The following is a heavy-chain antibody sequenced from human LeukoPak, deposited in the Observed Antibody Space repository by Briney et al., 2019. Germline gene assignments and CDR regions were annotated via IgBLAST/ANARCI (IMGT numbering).Heavy chain of an antibody. CDR2: IYYSGST. CDR1: GDSISSYY. D-gene: IGHD3-10*01. Sequence: SETLSLTCTVSGDSISSYYWTWIRQPPGKGLEWIGNIYYSGSTNYNPSPKSRVTILVDTSKNQFSLKLSSVTAADTAVYYCARVGSGRYFDNWGQGTLVTVSS. J-gene: IGHJ4*02. V-gene: IGHV4-59*13. CDR3: ARVGSGRYFDN.